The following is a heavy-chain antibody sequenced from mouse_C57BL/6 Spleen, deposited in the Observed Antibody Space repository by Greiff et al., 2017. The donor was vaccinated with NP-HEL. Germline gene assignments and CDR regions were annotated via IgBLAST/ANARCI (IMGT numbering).Heavy chain of an antibody. CDR3: ARDSYGPYWYFDV. Sequence: EVQRVESGGGLVKPGGSLKLSCAASGFTFSSYAMSWVRQSPEKRLEWVATISDGGSYTYYPDNVKGRFTISRDNAKNNLYLQMSHLKSEDTAMYYCARDSYGPYWYFDVWGTGTTVTVSS. J-gene: IGHJ1*03. D-gene: IGHD1-1*02. CDR1: GFTFSSYA. V-gene: IGHV5-4*01. CDR2: ISDGGSYT.